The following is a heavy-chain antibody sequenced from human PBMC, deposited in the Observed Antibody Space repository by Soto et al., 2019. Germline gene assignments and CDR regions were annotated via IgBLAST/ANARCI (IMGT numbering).Heavy chain of an antibody. V-gene: IGHV5-10-1*01. CDR1: GYSFTSYW. J-gene: IGHJ6*02. Sequence: GESLKISCKGSGYSFTSYWISWVRQMPGKGLEWMGRIDPSDSYTNYSPSFQGHVTISADKSISTAYLQWSSLKASDTAMYYCARQGTYYYGPGSYGYYYGMDVWGQGTTVTVSS. D-gene: IGHD3-10*01. CDR3: ARQGTYYYGPGSYGYYYGMDV. CDR2: IDPSDSYT.